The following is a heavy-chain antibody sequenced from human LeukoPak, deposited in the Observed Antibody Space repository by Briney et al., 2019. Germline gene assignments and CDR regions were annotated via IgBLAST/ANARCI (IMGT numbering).Heavy chain of an antibody. V-gene: IGHV4-59*01. CDR2: IYYSGTT. CDR1: GGSMSSYY. D-gene: IGHD6-19*01. CDR3: ARGGYSSGYYAFDI. J-gene: IGHJ3*02. Sequence: AETLSLTCTVSGGSMSSYYWSWIRQPPGKGLEWVGYIYYSGTTSYNPSLKSRVTISVDTSKNQFSLKLSSVTAADTAVYYCARGGYSSGYYAFDIWGQGTMVTVSS.